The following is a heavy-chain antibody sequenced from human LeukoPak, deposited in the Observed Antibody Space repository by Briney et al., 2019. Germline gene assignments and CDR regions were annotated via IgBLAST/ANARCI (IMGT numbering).Heavy chain of an antibody. V-gene: IGHV4-61*02. CDR3: AREPRTYDSSGLHIDY. CDR1: GSSISSGVYY. D-gene: IGHD3-22*01. CDR2: IHTRGTT. J-gene: IGHJ4*02. Sequence: PSETLSLTCTVSGSSISSGVYYWSWIRQPAGKGLEWIGRIHTRGTTNYNPSLKSRVTISVDTPKSQFSLNLSSVTAADTAVYYCAREPRTYDSSGLHIDYWGQGTLVTVSS.